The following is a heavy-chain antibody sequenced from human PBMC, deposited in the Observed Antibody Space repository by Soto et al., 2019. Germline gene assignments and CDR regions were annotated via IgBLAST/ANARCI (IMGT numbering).Heavy chain of an antibody. D-gene: IGHD1-1*01. CDR3: AKETIQVGGPNYFDY. J-gene: IGHJ4*02. V-gene: IGHV3-30*18. CDR1: GFPFSRSG. CDR2: ISWDGLAQ. Sequence: VQLVESGGGVVQPGRSLRLLCEASGFPFSRSGMHWVRQAPGMGLEWVAVISWDGLAQYYGDSVRGRFTISRDNSQSTLYLQMNSLRTEDTAIYYCAKETIQVGGPNYFDYWGQGVLVTVSS.